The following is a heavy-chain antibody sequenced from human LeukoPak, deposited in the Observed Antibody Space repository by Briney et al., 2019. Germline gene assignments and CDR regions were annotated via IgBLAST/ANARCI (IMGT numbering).Heavy chain of an antibody. Sequence: PVKVSCKASGGTFISYAISWVRQAPGQGLEWMGGIIPIFGTANYAQKFQGRVTITADESTSTAYMELSSLRSEDTAVYYCARPRHYDILTGYYNEGLDYWGQGTLVTVSS. CDR2: IIPIFGTA. CDR1: GGTFISYA. V-gene: IGHV1-69*13. CDR3: ARPRHYDILTGYYNEGLDY. J-gene: IGHJ4*02. D-gene: IGHD3-9*01.